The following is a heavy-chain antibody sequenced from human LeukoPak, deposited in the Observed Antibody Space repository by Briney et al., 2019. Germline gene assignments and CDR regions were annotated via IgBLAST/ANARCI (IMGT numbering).Heavy chain of an antibody. J-gene: IGHJ6*02. D-gene: IGHD2-2*02. CDR1: GYTFTSYY. Sequence: ASVKVSCKASGYTFTSYYMHWVRQAPGQGLEWMGIINPSGGSTSYAQKFQGRVTMTRDTSTSTVYMELSSLRSEDTAVYYCARDLVVVVPAAIGMDVWGQGTTVTVSS. CDR3: ARDLVVVVPAAIGMDV. V-gene: IGHV1-46*01. CDR2: INPSGGST.